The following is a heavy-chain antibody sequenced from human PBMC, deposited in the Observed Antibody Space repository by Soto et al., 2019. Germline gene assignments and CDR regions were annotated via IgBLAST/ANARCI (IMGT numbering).Heavy chain of an antibody. D-gene: IGHD2-15*01. CDR2: ISGSGNNR. Sequence: EVQLLESGGGLVQPGGSLRLSCTASGFTFSDYIINWVRQAPGKGLEWVSGISGSGNNRYFADSMKGRFTVSRDNSKNTVYLQMSSRRGDDTVVYYCAKERLSAAAAHYGLDVWAQGTTVTVSS. V-gene: IGHV3-23*01. J-gene: IGHJ6*02. CDR1: GFTFSDYI. CDR3: AKERLSAAAAHYGLDV.